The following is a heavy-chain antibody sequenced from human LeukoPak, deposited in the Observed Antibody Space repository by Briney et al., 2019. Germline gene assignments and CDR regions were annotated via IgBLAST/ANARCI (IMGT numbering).Heavy chain of an antibody. CDR2: IFASGST. J-gene: IGHJ4*02. CDR1: GASISNHY. V-gene: IGHV4-4*07. Sequence: SETLSLTCSVSGASISNHYWNWLRQPPGKGLEWVGRIFASGSTNYNPSLKSRVTISMDKSKNHFSLNLKSVTAADTAFYYCARDFYGDDGHHPFDYWGQGILVTVSS. D-gene: IGHD2/OR15-2a*01. CDR3: ARDFYGDDGHHPFDY.